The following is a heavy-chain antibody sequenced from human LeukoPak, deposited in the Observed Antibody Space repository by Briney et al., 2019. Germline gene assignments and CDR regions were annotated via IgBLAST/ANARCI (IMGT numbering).Heavy chain of an antibody. J-gene: IGHJ4*02. D-gene: IGHD3-22*01. Sequence: GGSLRLSCAASGFTFSSYAMSWVRQAPGRGLEWVSAISGSGGSTYYADSVKGRFTISRDNSKTTLYLQMNSLRAEDTAVYYCAKDSYYYYDSSGYLDYWGQGTLVTVSS. CDR1: GFTFSSYA. CDR2: ISGSGGST. CDR3: AKDSYYYYDSSGYLDY. V-gene: IGHV3-23*01.